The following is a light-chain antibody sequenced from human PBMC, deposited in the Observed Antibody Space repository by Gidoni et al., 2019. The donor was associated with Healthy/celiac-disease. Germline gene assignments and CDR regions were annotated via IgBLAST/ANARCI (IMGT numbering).Light chain of an antibody. V-gene: IGKV3-11*01. CDR1: QSVSSY. CDR2: DAS. Sequence: EIVLTQSPATLSLSPGERATLSCRASQSVSSYLAWYQQKPGQAPRLLIYDASNRATGIPARFSGSGSGTDFTLTISSLEPEDFAVYSCQQRSNWPPRYTFXQXTKLEIK. J-gene: IGKJ2*01. CDR3: QQRSNWPPRYT.